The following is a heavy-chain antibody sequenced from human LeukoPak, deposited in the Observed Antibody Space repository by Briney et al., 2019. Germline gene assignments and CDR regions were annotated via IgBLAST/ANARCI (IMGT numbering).Heavy chain of an antibody. CDR2: IYSDGST. Sequence: GGSLRLSCAASGFTVSANYMSWVRQAPGRGLEWLSIIYSDGSTSYADSVKGRFTISRDNSNNMLLLQMNSLRAEDTAVYYCARGCGGVCSYHFDYWGQGTLVTVSS. CDR3: ARGCGGVCSYHFDY. J-gene: IGHJ4*02. V-gene: IGHV3-53*01. D-gene: IGHD2-21*02. CDR1: GFTVSANY.